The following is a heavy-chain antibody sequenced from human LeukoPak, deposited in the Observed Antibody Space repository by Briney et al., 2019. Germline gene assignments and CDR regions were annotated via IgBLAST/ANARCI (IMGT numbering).Heavy chain of an antibody. CDR3: ANDFDYGDYL. V-gene: IGHV3-23*01. J-gene: IGHJ4*02. CDR1: GFAFSSYA. Sequence: GGSLRLSCAASGFAFSSYAMTWVRQAPGKGLEWVSGINADGVDTNSADSVKGRFTISRDNSKNTLFLQMINLTAADTAIDYCANDFDYGDYLWGPGTLVTVS. CDR2: INADGVDT. D-gene: IGHD4-17*01.